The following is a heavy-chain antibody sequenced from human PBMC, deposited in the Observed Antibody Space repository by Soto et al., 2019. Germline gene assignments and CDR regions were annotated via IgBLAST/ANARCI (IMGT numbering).Heavy chain of an antibody. D-gene: IGHD1-26*01. CDR1: GFTFSSYG. CDR3: AKEVEWELHSFEFQH. Sequence: QVQLVETGGGVVQPGRSLRLSCAASGFTFSSYGMHWVRQAPGKGLEWVAVISYDGSNKYYADSVKGRFTISRDNSKNTLYLQMNSMRAEDTAVYYCAKEVEWELHSFEFQHWGQGTLVTVSS. J-gene: IGHJ1*01. V-gene: IGHV3-30*18. CDR2: ISYDGSNK.